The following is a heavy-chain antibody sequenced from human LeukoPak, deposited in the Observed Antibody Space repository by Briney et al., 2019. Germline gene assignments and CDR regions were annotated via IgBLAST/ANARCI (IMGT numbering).Heavy chain of an antibody. CDR2: ISGSGGST. V-gene: IGHV3-23*01. CDR1: GFTFSSYG. D-gene: IGHD7-27*01. J-gene: IGHJ3*02. Sequence: PGGSLRLSCAASGFTFSSYGMSWVRQAPGKGLEWVSAISGSGGSTYYADSVKGRFAISRDNSKNTMYLQMSSLRAEDTAIYYCARDQDWGSFDIWGQGTMVTVSS. CDR3: ARDQDWGSFDI.